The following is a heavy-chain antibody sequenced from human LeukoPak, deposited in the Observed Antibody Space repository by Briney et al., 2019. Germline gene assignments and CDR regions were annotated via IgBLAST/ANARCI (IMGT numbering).Heavy chain of an antibody. D-gene: IGHD4-11*01. CDR2: INHSGST. J-gene: IGHJ4*02. CDR3: AREWGSTVTTVDY. CDR1: GGSFSGHY. Sequence: PSEILSLTCAVYGGSFSGHYWTWIRQPPGKGLEWIGEINHSGSTNYNPSLKSRVTISVDTSKNQFSLKLSSVTAADTAVYYCAREWGSTVTTVDYWGQGTLVTVSS. V-gene: IGHV4-34*01.